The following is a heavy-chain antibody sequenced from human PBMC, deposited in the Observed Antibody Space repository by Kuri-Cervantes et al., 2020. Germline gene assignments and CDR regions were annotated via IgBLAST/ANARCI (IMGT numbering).Heavy chain of an antibody. V-gene: IGHV3-66*01. CDR1: GFTVSSNY. Sequence: GGSLRLSCAASGFTVSSNYMSWVRQAPGKGLEWVSVIYSGGSTYYADSVKGRFIISRDKAKNSLYLQMNSLSDEDTAVYFCAREGCSGASCRNTPYYYYGMDVWGQGTTVTVSS. J-gene: IGHJ6*02. CDR3: AREGCSGASCRNTPYYYYGMDV. CDR2: IYSGGST. D-gene: IGHD2-15*01.